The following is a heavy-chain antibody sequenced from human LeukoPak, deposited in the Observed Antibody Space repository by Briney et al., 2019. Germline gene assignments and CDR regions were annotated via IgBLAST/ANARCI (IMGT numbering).Heavy chain of an antibody. V-gene: IGHV5-51*01. CDR3: ARRRDLYSGSYYPFDY. J-gene: IGHJ4*02. D-gene: IGHD1-26*01. Sequence: GESLKISCKTSGYSFSNYWIGWVRQMPGKGLEWMGIIYPGDSETRYSPSFQDQVTISADKSIGTAYLQWSSLKASDTAMYYCARRRDLYSGSYYPFDYWGQGTLVTVSS. CDR1: GYSFSNYW. CDR2: IYPGDSET.